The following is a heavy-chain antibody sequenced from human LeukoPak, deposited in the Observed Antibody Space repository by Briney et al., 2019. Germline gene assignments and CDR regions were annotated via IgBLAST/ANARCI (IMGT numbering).Heavy chain of an antibody. CDR2: IRYVGSNK. CDR3: AKPLAAAGYFDY. J-gene: IGHJ4*02. CDR1: GFTFSSYG. Sequence: GGSLRLSCAASGFTFSSYGMHWVRQAAGKGLEWVAFIRYVGSNKYYADSVKGRFTISRDNSKNTLYLQMNSLRAEDTAVYYCAKPLAAAGYFDYWGQGNLVTVSS. D-gene: IGHD6-13*01. V-gene: IGHV3-30*02.